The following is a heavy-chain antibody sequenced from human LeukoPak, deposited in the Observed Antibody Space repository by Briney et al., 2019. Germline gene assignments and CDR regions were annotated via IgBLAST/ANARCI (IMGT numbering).Heavy chain of an antibody. V-gene: IGHV1-24*01. Sequence: EASAKVSCKVSGHTVTELSMHWARQAPGKGLDWMGGFHPEDGELIYAQKFQGRVTMTEDTSTDTAYMELSSLRSEDTAVYYCATDLATVVVVTNYWGQGTLVTVSS. D-gene: IGHD4-23*01. CDR2: FHPEDGEL. CDR1: GHTVTELS. J-gene: IGHJ4*02. CDR3: ATDLATVVVVTNY.